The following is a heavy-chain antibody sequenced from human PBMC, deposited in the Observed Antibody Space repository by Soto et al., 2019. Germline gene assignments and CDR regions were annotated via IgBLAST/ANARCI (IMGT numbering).Heavy chain of an antibody. CDR2: IYYSGST. CDR3: ARHVQKRGIDAFDI. D-gene: IGHD3-10*01. CDR1: GGSISSYY. V-gene: IGHV4-59*08. Sequence: SETLSLTCTVSGGSISSYYWSWIRQPPGKGLEWIGYIYYSGSTNYNPSLKSRVTISVDTSKNQFSLKLSSVTAADTAVYYCARHVQKRGIDAFDIWGQGTMVTVSS. J-gene: IGHJ3*02.